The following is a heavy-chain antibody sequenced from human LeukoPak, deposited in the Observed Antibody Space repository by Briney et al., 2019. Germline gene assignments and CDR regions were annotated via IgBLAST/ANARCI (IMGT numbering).Heavy chain of an antibody. CDR1: GFTFSSYS. CDR2: ISSSSSYI. D-gene: IGHD5-24*01. V-gene: IGHV3-21*01. J-gene: IGHJ4*02. Sequence: GGSLRLSCAASGFTFSSYSMNWVRQAPGKGLEWVSSISSSSSYIYYAGSVKGRFTISRDNAKNSLYLQMNSLRAEDTAVYYCARDSRDGYNSGYFDYWGQGTLVTVSS. CDR3: ARDSRDGYNSGYFDY.